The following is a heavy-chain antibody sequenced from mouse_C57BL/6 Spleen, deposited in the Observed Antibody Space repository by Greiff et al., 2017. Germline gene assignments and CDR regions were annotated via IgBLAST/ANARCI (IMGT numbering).Heavy chain of an antibody. D-gene: IGHD1-1*01. CDR1: GFTFSDYY. Sequence: EVQRVESEGGLVQPGSSMKLSCTASGFTFSDYYMAWVRQVPEKGLEWVANINYDGSSTYYLDSLKSRFIISRDNAKNILYLQMSSLKSEDTATYYCARDRGYYYGSSYGFAYWGQGTLVTVSA. J-gene: IGHJ3*01. CDR3: ARDRGYYYGSSYGFAY. V-gene: IGHV5-16*01. CDR2: INYDGSST.